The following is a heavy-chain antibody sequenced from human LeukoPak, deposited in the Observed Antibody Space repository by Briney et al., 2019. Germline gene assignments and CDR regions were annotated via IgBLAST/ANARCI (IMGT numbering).Heavy chain of an antibody. D-gene: IGHD1-26*01. J-gene: IGHJ4*02. Sequence: PGGSLRLSCAASGFTFSNYWVHWVRQAPGKGLVWVSRINADGSSTSYADSVKGRFTISRDNAKNTLFLQMNSLRAEDTAVYYCARGGGATLARYWGQGTLVTVSS. CDR2: INADGSST. CDR3: ARGGGATLARY. CDR1: GFTFSNYW. V-gene: IGHV3-74*01.